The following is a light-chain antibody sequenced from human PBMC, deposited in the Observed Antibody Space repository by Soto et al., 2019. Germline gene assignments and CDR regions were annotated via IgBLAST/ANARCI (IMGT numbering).Light chain of an antibody. CDR2: GAS. Sequence: EIVLTQSPGTLSLSPGERATLSCRASQSVSSSYLAWYQQKPGQAPRLLIYGASSRATGIPDRFSGSGSGTDFTLTISGLEPEDFAVYYCQQYGSSPVVFGQGTKVEIK. CDR1: QSVSSSY. V-gene: IGKV3-20*01. CDR3: QQYGSSPVV. J-gene: IGKJ1*01.